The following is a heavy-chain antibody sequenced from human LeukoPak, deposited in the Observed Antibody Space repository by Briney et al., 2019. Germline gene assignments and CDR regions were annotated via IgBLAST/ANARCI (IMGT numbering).Heavy chain of an antibody. CDR1: GFTFSSYS. CDR3: ARVGIAVAGAFDY. D-gene: IGHD6-19*01. Sequence: GGSLRLSCAASGFTFSSYSMNWVRQAPGKGLEWVSSISSSSSYIYYADSVKGRFTISRDNAKNSLYLQMNSLRAEDTAVYYCARVGIAVAGAFDYGGQETLVTVSS. J-gene: IGHJ4*02. V-gene: IGHV3-21*01. CDR2: ISSSSSYI.